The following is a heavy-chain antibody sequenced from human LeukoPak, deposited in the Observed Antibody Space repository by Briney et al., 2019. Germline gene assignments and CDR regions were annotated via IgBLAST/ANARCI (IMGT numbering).Heavy chain of an antibody. CDR1: GGAFRGYY. CDR2: IYYNGNT. V-gene: IGHV4-39*01. J-gene: IGHJ4*02. Sequence: PSGNPFPPLAGHGGAFRGYYWSWVRPPPRKGAGWIGSIYYNGNTYYNASLKSQVSISIDTSKNQFSLRLTSVTAADTAVYYCARQTGSGLFILPGGQGTLVTVSS. CDR3: ARQTGSGLFILP. D-gene: IGHD3/OR15-3a*01.